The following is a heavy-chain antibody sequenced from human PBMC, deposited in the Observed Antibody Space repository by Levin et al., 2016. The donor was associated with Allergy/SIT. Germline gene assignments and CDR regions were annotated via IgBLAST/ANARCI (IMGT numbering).Heavy chain of an antibody. J-gene: IGHJ3*02. CDR2: ITPFNGNT. D-gene: IGHD1-26*01. V-gene: IGHV1-45*02. CDR3: ARRAARELYDAFDI. Sequence: WVRQAPGQALEWMGWITPFNGNTNYAQKFQDRVTITRDRSMSTAYMELSSLRSEDTAMYYCARRAARELYDAFDIWGQGTMVTVSS.